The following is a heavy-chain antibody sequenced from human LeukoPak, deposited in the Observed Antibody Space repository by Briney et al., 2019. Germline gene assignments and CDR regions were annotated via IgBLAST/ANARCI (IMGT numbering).Heavy chain of an antibody. CDR3: ARGLGESCSSTSCYPHMDV. CDR1: GGTFSSYA. J-gene: IGHJ6*04. D-gene: IGHD2-2*01. Sequence: SVTVSFKASGGTFSSYAISWVRQAPGQGLEWMGGIIPIFGTANYAQKFQGRVTITTDESTSTAYMELSRLRSEDTAVYYCARGLGESCSSTSCYPHMDVWGKGTTVTVSS. V-gene: IGHV1-69*05. CDR2: IIPIFGTA.